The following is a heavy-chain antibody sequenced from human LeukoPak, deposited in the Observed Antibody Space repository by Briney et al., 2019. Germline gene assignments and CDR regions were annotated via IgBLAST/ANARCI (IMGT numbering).Heavy chain of an antibody. Sequence: GRSLRLSCAASGFTFSSYAMHWVRRAPGKGLEWVAVISYDGSNKYYADSVKGRFTISRDNSKNTLYLQMNSLRAEDTAVYYCARDRGLDYWGQGTLVTVSS. CDR2: ISYDGSNK. V-gene: IGHV3-30*04. CDR3: ARDRGLDY. J-gene: IGHJ4*02. CDR1: GFTFSSYA.